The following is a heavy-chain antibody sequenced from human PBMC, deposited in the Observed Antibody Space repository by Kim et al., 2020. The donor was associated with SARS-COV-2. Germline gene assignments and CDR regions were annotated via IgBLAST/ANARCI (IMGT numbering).Heavy chain of an antibody. J-gene: IGHJ3*02. CDR1: GFTFSSYG. V-gene: IGHV3-30*18. CDR2: ISYDGSNK. Sequence: GGSLRLSCAGSGFTFSSYGLHWVRQAPGKGLEWVSMISYDGSNKDYADSVKGRFTIYRDDSKNTVYLEMNSLRADDAAVYYCAKDNTLWAFDIWGQGTMVTVSS. CDR3: AKDNTLWAFDI.